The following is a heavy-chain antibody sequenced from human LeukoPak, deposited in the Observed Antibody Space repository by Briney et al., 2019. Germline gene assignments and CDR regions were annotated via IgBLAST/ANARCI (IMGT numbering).Heavy chain of an antibody. CDR2: IYYSGST. CDR1: GGSISSYY. CDR3: ARDGYSSSWYDPPVYFDY. J-gene: IGHJ4*02. V-gene: IGHV4-59*01. D-gene: IGHD6-13*01. Sequence: SETLSLTCTVSGGSISSYYWSWIRQPPGKGLEWIGYIYYSGSTNYNPSLKSRVTISVDTSKNQFSLSLSSLTAADTAVYYCARDGYSSSWYDPPVYFDYWGQGTLVTVSS.